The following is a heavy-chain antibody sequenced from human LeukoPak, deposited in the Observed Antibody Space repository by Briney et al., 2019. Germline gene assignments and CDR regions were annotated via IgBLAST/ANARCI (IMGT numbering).Heavy chain of an antibody. Sequence: ASVKVSCKASGYTFTSYGISWVRQAPGQGLEWMGWISAYNGNTNYAQKLQGRVTMTTDTSTSTAYMELRSLRSDDTAVYYCARDPPPYCSGGSCYSNAFDIWGQGTMVTVSS. J-gene: IGHJ3*02. D-gene: IGHD2-15*01. CDR3: ARDPPPYCSGGSCYSNAFDI. CDR1: GYTFTSYG. V-gene: IGHV1-18*01. CDR2: ISAYNGNT.